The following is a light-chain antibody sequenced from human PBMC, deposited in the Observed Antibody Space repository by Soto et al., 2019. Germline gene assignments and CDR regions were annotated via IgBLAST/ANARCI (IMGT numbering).Light chain of an antibody. Sequence: QSALTQPASVSGSPGQSITISCTGTSSDVGGYNFVYWYQQHPGKAPKLMIYDVTNRPSGVSNRFSGSKSGNTASLTISGLQAEDEADYYCSSYTNRNTLVFGGGTKLTVL. J-gene: IGLJ2*01. CDR2: DVT. CDR1: SSDVGGYNF. CDR3: SSYTNRNTLV. V-gene: IGLV2-14*03.